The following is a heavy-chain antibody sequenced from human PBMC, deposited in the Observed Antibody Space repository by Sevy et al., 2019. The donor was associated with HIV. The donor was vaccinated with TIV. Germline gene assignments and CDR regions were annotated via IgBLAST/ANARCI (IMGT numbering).Heavy chain of an antibody. Sequence: GGSLRLSCTASGFTFSDSWMHWVRQAPGKGLEWLANINQDGSVIYYADSVKGRFTISRDNSRNSVFLQMSSLRAGDTATYNCARAVGKDGAYWGQGTLVTVSS. V-gene: IGHV3-7*03. CDR3: ARAVGKDGAY. J-gene: IGHJ4*02. CDR2: INQDGSVI. CDR1: GFTFSDSW. D-gene: IGHD2-8*01.